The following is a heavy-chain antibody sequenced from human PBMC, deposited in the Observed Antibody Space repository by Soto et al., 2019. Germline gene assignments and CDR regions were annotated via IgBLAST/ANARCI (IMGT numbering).Heavy chain of an antibody. CDR1: GYTFTSYG. CDR2: ISAYNGNT. CDR3: ARVFDSSGYYYGPGDY. D-gene: IGHD3-22*01. J-gene: IGHJ4*02. V-gene: IGHV1-18*01. Sequence: ASVKVSCKASGYTFTSYGISWVRQAPGQGLEWMGWISAYNGNTNYAPKLQGRVTMTTDTSTSTAYMELRSLRSDDTAVYYCARVFDSSGYYYGPGDYWGQGTLVTVSS.